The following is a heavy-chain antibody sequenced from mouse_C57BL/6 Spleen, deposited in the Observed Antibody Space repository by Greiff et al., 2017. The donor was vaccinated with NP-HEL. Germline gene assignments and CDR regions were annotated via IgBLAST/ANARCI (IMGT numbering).Heavy chain of an antibody. CDR2: ISGGGGNT. CDR1: GFTFSSYT. Sequence: EVKLMESGGGLVKPGGSLKLSCAASGFTFSSYTMSWVRQTPEKRLEWVATISGGGGNTYYPDSVKGRFTISRDNAKNTLYLQMSSLRSEDTALYYCARRTGPDYWGQGTTLTVSS. D-gene: IGHD4-1*01. V-gene: IGHV5-9*01. J-gene: IGHJ2*01. CDR3: ARRTGPDY.